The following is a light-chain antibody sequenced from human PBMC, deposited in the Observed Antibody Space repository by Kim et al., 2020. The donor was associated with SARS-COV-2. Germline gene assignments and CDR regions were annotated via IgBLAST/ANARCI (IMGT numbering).Light chain of an antibody. CDR3: QSYDSSNHWV. Sequence: KPVTVSCTHSGGSNDSNYVQWYQQRPGSAPTTVIYEDNQRPSGVPDRFSGSIDSSSNSASLTISGLKTEDEAEYYCQSYDSSNHWVFGGGTQLTVL. CDR2: EDN. CDR1: GGSNDSNY. J-gene: IGLJ3*02. V-gene: IGLV6-57*03.